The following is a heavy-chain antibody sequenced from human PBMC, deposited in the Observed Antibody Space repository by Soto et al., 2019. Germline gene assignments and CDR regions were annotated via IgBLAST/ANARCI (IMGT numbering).Heavy chain of an antibody. D-gene: IGHD5-12*01. CDR3: AKGGLEANHRTVDN. CDR2: ISSSATST. J-gene: IGHJ4*02. V-gene: IGHV3-23*01. CDR1: GLTVRAYS. Sequence: EVQLLESGGNWVQAGGSLRLSCVASGLTVRAYSMSWVRQAPGKGLEWVSSISSSATSTFYTDSVKGRFTISRDTSKSTLYLQMDNLRVEDTAIYYCAKGGLEANHRTVDNWGQGTLVTVSS.